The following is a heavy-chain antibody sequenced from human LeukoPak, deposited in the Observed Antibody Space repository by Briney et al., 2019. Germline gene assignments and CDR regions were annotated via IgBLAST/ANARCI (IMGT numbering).Heavy chain of an antibody. D-gene: IGHD6-19*01. V-gene: IGHV1-18*01. CDR2: ISAYKDNT. CDR1: LYTHTSYV. Sequence: VASVKVSCKPSLYTHTSYVISGVRQAPGQGGEWMGWISAYKDNTNYAQKLRGRVTMTPDTPTSTAYMELRRMRSDDTAVYYCARGKYGGWYWGDYYYYYMDVWGKGTTVTVSS. CDR3: ARGKYGGWYWGDYYYYYMDV. J-gene: IGHJ6*03.